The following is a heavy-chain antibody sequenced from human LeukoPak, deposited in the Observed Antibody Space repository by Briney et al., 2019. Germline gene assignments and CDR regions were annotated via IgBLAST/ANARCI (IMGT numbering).Heavy chain of an antibody. CDR3: ARGHHYYDSSAYYY. D-gene: IGHD3-22*01. CDR1: GFTFSNYD. CDR2: IGTAGDT. V-gene: IGHV3-13*04. J-gene: IGHJ4*02. Sequence: PGGSLRLSCPASGFTFSNYDMQGVRPVTAKGLEWVSGIGTAGDTYYAGSVKGRFTISREKAKNTLYLQMNSLRAEDTAVYYCARGHHYYDSSAYYYWGQGTLVTVSS.